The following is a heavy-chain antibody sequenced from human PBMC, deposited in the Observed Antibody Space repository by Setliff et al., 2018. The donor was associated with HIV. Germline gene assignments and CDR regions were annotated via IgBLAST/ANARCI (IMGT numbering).Heavy chain of an antibody. V-gene: IGHV1-18*01. CDR3: ATMQFGDFDY. CDR2: ISPYNGEV. D-gene: IGHD3-10*01. J-gene: IGHJ4*02. CDR1: GGSFNTYG. Sequence: ASVKVSCKASGGSFNTYGIHWVRQAPGQGLEWVGQISPYNGEVRYAQRFQGRITMTTHTSTTTAYMELRSLGSDDTAIYFCATMQFGDFDYWGQGTLVTVSS.